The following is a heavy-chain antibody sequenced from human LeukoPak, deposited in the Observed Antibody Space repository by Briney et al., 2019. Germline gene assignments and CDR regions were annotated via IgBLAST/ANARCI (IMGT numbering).Heavy chain of an antibody. CDR2: INHSGST. J-gene: IGHJ4*02. CDR1: GGSFSGYY. D-gene: IGHD5-24*01. CDR3: ARARWLPNYFDS. V-gene: IGHV4-34*01. Sequence: SETLSLTCAVYGGSFSGYYWSWIRQPPGKGLEWIGEINHSGSTNYNPSLKSRVTISVDTSKSQFSLQLTSVTAADTAVYYCARARWLPNYFDSWGQGVLVAVSS.